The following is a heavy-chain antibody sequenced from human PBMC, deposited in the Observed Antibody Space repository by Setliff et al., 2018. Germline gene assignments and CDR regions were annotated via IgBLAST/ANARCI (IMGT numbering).Heavy chain of an antibody. Sequence: PSETLSLTCTVAGGSISSYCWSWIRQPAGKGLEWIGHIYIGVSANYNPSLKRRVTMSIDTSKNQFSLKLNAVPAADMAVYYCVREQWLDPPGYYYIDVWAKGTTVTVSS. D-gene: IGHD6-19*01. J-gene: IGHJ6*03. V-gene: IGHV4-4*07. CDR3: VREQWLDPPGYYYIDV. CDR2: IYIGVSA. CDR1: GGSISSYC.